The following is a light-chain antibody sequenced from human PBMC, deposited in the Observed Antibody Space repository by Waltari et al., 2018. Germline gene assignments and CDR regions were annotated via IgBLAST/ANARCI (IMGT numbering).Light chain of an antibody. CDR1: QSLLHRNGYNY. Sequence: DIVLTQSPLSLPVTPGEPASISCRSSQSLLHRNGYNYLDWDLQKPGQSPQLLVYVGSTRAYGVPDRFSGSGSGTDFTLNISRVEAEDVGVYYCMQPLQTPFTFGGGTKVEIK. CDR3: MQPLQTPFT. CDR2: VGS. V-gene: IGKV2-28*01. J-gene: IGKJ4*01.